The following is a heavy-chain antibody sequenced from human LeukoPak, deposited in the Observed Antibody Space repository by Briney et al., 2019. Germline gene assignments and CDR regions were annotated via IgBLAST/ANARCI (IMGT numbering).Heavy chain of an antibody. Sequence: GGSLRLSCAASGFTFDDYAMHWVRQAPGKGLEWVSSISWNSGSIGYADSVKGRFTISRDNAKNSLYLQMNSLRAEDMALYYCAKGIAVAASGGFDYWGQGTLVTVSS. J-gene: IGHJ4*02. CDR2: ISWNSGSI. D-gene: IGHD6-19*01. CDR3: AKGIAVAASGGFDY. CDR1: GFTFDDYA. V-gene: IGHV3-9*03.